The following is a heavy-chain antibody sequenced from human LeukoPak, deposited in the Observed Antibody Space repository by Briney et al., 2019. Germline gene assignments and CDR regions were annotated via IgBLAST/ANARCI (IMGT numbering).Heavy chain of an antibody. CDR3: ARDGWVRDYGDPPEDFYAFDI. Sequence: SETLSLTCSVSGGSNSSGGYYWSWIHQPPGKGLEWIGYIYYSGSTYYNPSLKSRVTISVDTSKNQFSLKLSSVTAADTAVYYCARDGWVRDYGDPPEDFYAFDIWGQGTMVTVSS. CDR2: IYYSGST. V-gene: IGHV4-31*03. J-gene: IGHJ3*02. D-gene: IGHD4-17*01. CDR1: GGSNSSGGYY.